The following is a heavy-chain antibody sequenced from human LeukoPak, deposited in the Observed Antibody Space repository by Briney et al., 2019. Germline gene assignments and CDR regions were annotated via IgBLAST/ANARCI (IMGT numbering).Heavy chain of an antibody. Sequence: ASVKVSCKASGYAFSSYGINWVRQAPGQGLEWMGWISASNGHTNYAQKFQARVTLTTDTSTSTAYMELRALRTDDTAAYYCARDRVTFSYYYYGMDVWGQGTTVTVSS. CDR3: ARDRVTFSYYYYGMDV. J-gene: IGHJ6*02. CDR2: ISASNGHT. CDR1: GYAFSSYG. D-gene: IGHD2/OR15-2a*01. V-gene: IGHV1-18*01.